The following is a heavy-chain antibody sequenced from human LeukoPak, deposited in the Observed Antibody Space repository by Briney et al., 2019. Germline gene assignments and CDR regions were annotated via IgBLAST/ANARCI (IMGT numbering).Heavy chain of an antibody. CDR1: GGTFSSYA. CDR2: IIPILGIA. Sequence: SVKVSCKASGGTFSSYAISWVRQAPGQGLKWMGRIIPILGIANYAQKFQGRVTITADKSTSTAYMERSSPRSVDKSTHDFATDRKAITMVRGALYSFDSWAREPWSPSPQ. J-gene: IGHJ4*02. V-gene: IGHV1-69*04. CDR3: ATDRKAITMVRGALYSFDS. D-gene: IGHD3-10*01.